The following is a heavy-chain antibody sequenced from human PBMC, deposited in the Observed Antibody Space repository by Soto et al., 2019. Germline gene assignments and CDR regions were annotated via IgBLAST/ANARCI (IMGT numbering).Heavy chain of an antibody. V-gene: IGHV3-30-3*01. D-gene: IGHD3-9*01. CDR1: GFTFSSYA. J-gene: IGHJ4*02. Sequence: GGSLRLSCAASGFTFSSYAMHWVRQAPGKGLEWVAVISYDGSNKYYADSVKGRFTISRDNSKNTLYLQMNSLRAEDTAVYYCAREVKIGRSPPFGVLRYGPLDYWGQGTLVTVSS. CDR3: AREVKIGRSPPFGVLRYGPLDY. CDR2: ISYDGSNK.